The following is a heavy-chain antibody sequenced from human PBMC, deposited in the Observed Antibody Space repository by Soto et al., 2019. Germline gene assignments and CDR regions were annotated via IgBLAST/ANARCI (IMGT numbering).Heavy chain of an antibody. Sequence: EVQLVESGGGLVQAGGSLRLSCAASGFTVSGNHMTWVRQAPGKGLEWVSVIYSDGTTYYADSVKGRFTISRDNSKNTLYLQTNSLRAVDTAVYFCARGRPKDYWGQGTLVTVSS. J-gene: IGHJ4*02. V-gene: IGHV3-66*01. CDR1: GFTVSGNH. CDR2: IYSDGTT. CDR3: ARGRPKDY.